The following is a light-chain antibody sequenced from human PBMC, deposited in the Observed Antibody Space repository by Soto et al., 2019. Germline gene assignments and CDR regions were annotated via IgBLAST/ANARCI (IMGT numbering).Light chain of an antibody. Sequence: EILLTQSPATLSLSPGERATLSCRTSQSVNSNYLAWYQQKPGQAPRLLIYGASSRATGIPDRISGSGSGTDFTLTVSRLEPEDFAVYYCQQYGSSPWTFGQGTKVDTK. J-gene: IGKJ1*01. V-gene: IGKV3-20*01. CDR2: GAS. CDR3: QQYGSSPWT. CDR1: QSVNSNY.